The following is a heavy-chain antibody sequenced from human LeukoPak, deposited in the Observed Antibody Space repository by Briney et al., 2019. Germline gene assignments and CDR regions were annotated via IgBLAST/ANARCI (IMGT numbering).Heavy chain of an antibody. CDR3: AREGRSSSNAFDI. V-gene: IGHV3-53*01. CDR2: IYSGGST. CDR1: GFTFSDYA. D-gene: IGHD6-6*01. Sequence: GGSLRLSCAASGFTFSDYAMSWVRQAPGKGLEWVSVIYSGGSTYYADSVKGRFTISRDNSKNTLYLQMNSLRAEDTAVYYCAREGRSSSNAFDIWGQGTMVTVSS. J-gene: IGHJ3*02.